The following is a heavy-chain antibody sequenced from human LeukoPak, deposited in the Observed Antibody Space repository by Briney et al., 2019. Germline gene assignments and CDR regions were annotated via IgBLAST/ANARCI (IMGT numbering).Heavy chain of an antibody. J-gene: IGHJ6*04. D-gene: IGHD3-10*02. V-gene: IGHV3-21*01. CDR1: GFTFSSYS. Sequence: GGSLRLSCAASGFTFSSYSMNWVRQAPGKGLEWVSSISSCSGYIYYADSVKGRFTISRDNAKNSLYLQMNSLRAEDTAVYYCAELGITMIGGVWGKGTTVTISS. CDR2: ISSCSGYI. CDR3: AELGITMIGGV.